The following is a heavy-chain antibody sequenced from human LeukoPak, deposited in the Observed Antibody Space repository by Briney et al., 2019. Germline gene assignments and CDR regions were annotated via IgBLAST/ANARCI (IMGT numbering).Heavy chain of an antibody. V-gene: IGHV3-23*01. CDR1: GFTFSRYA. Sequence: GGSLRLSCAASGFTFSRYAMSRVRQAPGKGLEWVSGISGSDGSTYYADSVKGRFTISRDNSKNTLYLQMNSLRAEDTAVYYCATGRYASGWNSFDYWGQGTLVTVSS. CDR3: ATGRYASGWNSFDY. CDR2: ISGSDGST. D-gene: IGHD6-19*01. J-gene: IGHJ4*02.